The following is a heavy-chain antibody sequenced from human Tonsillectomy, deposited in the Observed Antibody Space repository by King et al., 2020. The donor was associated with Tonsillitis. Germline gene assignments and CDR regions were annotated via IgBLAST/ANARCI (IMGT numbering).Heavy chain of an antibody. CDR2: ISWNSGSI. V-gene: IGHV3-9*01. D-gene: IGHD1-26*01. CDR3: AKVDSGSYYGPIDY. J-gene: IGHJ4*02. Sequence: VQLVESGGGLVQPGRSLRLSCAASGFSFDDYAMHWVRQAPGKGLERVSGISWNSGSIGYADSVKGRFTISRDNAKNSLYLQMNSLRAEDTALYYCAKVDSGSYYGPIDYWGQGTLVTVSS. CDR1: GFSFDDYA.